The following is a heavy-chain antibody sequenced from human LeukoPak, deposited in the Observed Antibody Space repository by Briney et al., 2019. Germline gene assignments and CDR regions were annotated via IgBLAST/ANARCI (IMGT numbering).Heavy chain of an antibody. CDR3: ARDRLSRLRLGELSLSDY. J-gene: IGHJ4*02. V-gene: IGHV1-18*01. CDR1: GYTFTSYG. D-gene: IGHD3-16*02. CDR2: ISAYNGNT. Sequence: ASVKVSCKASGYTFTSYGISWVRQAPGQGLEWMGWISAYNGNTNYAQKLQGRVTMTTDTSTSTAYMELRSLRSDDTAVYYCARDRLSRLRLGELSLSDYWGQGTLVTVSS.